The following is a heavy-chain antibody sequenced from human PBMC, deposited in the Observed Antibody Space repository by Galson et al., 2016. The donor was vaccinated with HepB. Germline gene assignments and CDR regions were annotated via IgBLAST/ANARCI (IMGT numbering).Heavy chain of an antibody. CDR2: TFYSSNWYN. V-gene: IGHV6-1*01. Sequence: TFYSSNWYNDYAVSVKSRISIKPDTSKNQFSLHLNSVTPEDTAVYYCARGYNWNFVMDVWGQGTTVTVSS. J-gene: IGHJ6*01. D-gene: IGHD1-1*01. CDR3: ARGYNWNFVMDV.